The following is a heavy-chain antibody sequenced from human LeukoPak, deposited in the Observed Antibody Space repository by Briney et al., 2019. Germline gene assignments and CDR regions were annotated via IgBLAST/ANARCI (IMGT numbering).Heavy chain of an antibody. V-gene: IGHV3-21*01. CDR2: ISSSSSYI. CDR1: GFTFSSYS. J-gene: IGHJ4*02. CDR3: ARDRMVRGPTFDY. D-gene: IGHD3-10*01. Sequence: GGSLRLSCAASGFTFSSYSMNWVRQAPGKGLEWVSSISSSSSYIYYADSVKGRFTISRDNAKNSLYLQMNSLRAEDTAVYYCARDRMVRGPTFDYWGQGTLVTVSS.